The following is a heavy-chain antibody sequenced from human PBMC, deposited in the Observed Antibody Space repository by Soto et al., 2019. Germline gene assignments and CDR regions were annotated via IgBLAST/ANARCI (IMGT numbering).Heavy chain of an antibody. Sequence: EVQLVESEGGLVEPGGSVRLSCAASGFTFRDAWMTWVRQAPGKGLEWVGRIKAKSDGGTAVYAAPVQGRFTISRDDSKNTVYLQMDSLKTENTAVYYCTKVGDGNVLNFWGQGTLVTVSS. V-gene: IGHV3-15*01. D-gene: IGHD1-1*01. CDR3: TKVGDGNVLNF. CDR1: GFTFRDAW. CDR2: IKAKSDGGTA. J-gene: IGHJ4*02.